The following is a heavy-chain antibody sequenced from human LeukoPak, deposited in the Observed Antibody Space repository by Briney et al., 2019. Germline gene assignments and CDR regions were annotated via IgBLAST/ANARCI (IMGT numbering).Heavy chain of an antibody. D-gene: IGHD2-2*01. CDR3: ASLKAFSHCSSTGCYATDYYYYMDV. CDR1: GYSISSGYY. Sequence: SETLSLTCAVSGYSISSGYYWGWIRQPPGKGLERIGSIYHSGSTYYNPSLKSRVTISVDTSKNQFSLKLSSVTAADTAVYYCASLKAFSHCSSTGCYATDYYYYMDVWGKGTTVTVSS. J-gene: IGHJ6*03. CDR2: IYHSGST. V-gene: IGHV4-38-2*01.